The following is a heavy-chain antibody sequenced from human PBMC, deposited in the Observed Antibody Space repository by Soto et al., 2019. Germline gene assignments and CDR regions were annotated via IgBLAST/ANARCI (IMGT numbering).Heavy chain of an antibody. CDR2: IWYDGSNK. V-gene: IGHV3-33*01. Sequence: QVQLVESGGGVVQPGRSLRLSCAASGFTFSSYGMHWVRQAPGKGLEWVAVIWYDGSNKYYADSVKGRFTISRDNSKNPQYLQMNSLRAEDTAVYYCATDADRAMVHDYWGQGTLVTVSS. D-gene: IGHD5-18*01. J-gene: IGHJ4*02. CDR3: ATDADRAMVHDY. CDR1: GFTFSSYG.